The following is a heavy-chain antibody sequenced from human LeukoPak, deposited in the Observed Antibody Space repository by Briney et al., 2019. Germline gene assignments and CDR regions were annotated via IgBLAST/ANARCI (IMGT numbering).Heavy chain of an antibody. J-gene: IGHJ4*02. CDR2: IYYSGST. Sequence: KPSETLSLTCNVSGGSISTYYWSWIRQPPGKGLAWIGYIYYSGSTNYNPSLKSRVTISVDTSKSQFSLKLSSVTAADTAVYYCARSPVRIAAPGRGFDYWGQGTLVTVSS. CDR1: GGSISTYY. CDR3: ARSPVRIAAPGRGFDY. D-gene: IGHD6-13*01. V-gene: IGHV4-59*01.